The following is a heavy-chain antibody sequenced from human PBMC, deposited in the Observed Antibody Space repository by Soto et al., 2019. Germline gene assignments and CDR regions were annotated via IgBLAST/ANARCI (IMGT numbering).Heavy chain of an antibody. CDR2: INHSGST. Sequence: SETLSLTCAVYGGSFSDYYWSWIRQAPGKGLEWIGEINHSGSTTYNPSLKSRVTILADTSKNQFSLKLRSMSAADTAVYFCARRYCSGGSCQTIDYWGQGTLVTVS. V-gene: IGHV4-34*01. D-gene: IGHD2-15*01. CDR3: ARRYCSGGSCQTIDY. CDR1: GGSFSDYY. J-gene: IGHJ4*02.